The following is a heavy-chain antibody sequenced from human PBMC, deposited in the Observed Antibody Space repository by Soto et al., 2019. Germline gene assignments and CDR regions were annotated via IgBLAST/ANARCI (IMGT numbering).Heavy chain of an antibody. CDR1: GGSISDYQ. CDR3: ASLMCLGESSPDLDY. V-gene: IGHV4-59*01. D-gene: IGHD3-16*01. J-gene: IGHJ4*02. Sequence: QVQLQESGPGLVKPSETLSLTCSISGGSISDYQWNWIRQPPGKGLEWIGYIYYSGRNNYNPSLTRRLTISLYTSTSQVSLMLRSVPAADTAVYYCASLMCLGESSPDLDYWGQGALVTVSS. CDR2: IYYSGRN.